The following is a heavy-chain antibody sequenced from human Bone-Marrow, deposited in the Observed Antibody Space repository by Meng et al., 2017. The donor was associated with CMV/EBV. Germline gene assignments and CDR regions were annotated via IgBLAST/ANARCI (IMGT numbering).Heavy chain of an antibody. Sequence: GESLKISCAASGFTFSDHYMDWVRQAPGKGLEWVGRTRDKGKNYTTEYAASVKDRFTISRDDSKNSLYLQMNSLKIEDTAVYYCARVPYDCSGATCDLDHWGRGTLVTVSS. CDR2: TRDKGKNYTT. D-gene: IGHD3-22*01. J-gene: IGHJ4*02. CDR3: ARVPYDCSGATCDLDH. V-gene: IGHV3-72*01. CDR1: GFTFSDHY.